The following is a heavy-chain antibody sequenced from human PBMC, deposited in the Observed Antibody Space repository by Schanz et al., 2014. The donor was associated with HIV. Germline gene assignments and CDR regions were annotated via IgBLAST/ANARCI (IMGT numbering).Heavy chain of an antibody. CDR1: GGTFSIYA. D-gene: IGHD3-10*01. CDR2: INIMLGKT. J-gene: IGHJ6*02. Sequence: QVQLVQSGAEVKKPGSSVKVSCKASGGTFSIYAISWVRQAPGQGLEWMGVINIMLGKTNYAQKFQGRVSMTADQSTSTAYMEVSSLRSDDTAVYYCTSGSFEFGDLLDDYYYDAMDVWGQGTTVTVSS. CDR3: TSGSFEFGDLLDDYYYDAMDV. V-gene: IGHV1-69*01.